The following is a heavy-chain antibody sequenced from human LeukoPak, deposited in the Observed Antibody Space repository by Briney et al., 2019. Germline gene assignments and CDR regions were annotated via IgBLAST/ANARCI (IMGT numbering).Heavy chain of an antibody. Sequence: GGSLRLSCAASGFTFSSYAMSWVRQAPGEGLEWVSTISGSGENTYHADSVKGRFTISRDNAKNSLYLQMNSLRAEDTAVYYCARDIDYWGQGTLVTVSS. V-gene: IGHV3-23*01. CDR3: ARDIDY. CDR2: ISGSGENT. J-gene: IGHJ4*02. CDR1: GFTFSSYA.